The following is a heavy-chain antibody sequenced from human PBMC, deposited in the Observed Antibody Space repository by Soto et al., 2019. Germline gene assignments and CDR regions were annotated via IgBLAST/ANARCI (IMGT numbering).Heavy chain of an antibody. CDR3: ARWGTTGGFDL. CDR1: GFRFKSFV. J-gene: IGHJ4*02. V-gene: IGHV3-30*19. Sequence: QVQLVESGGGVVQPGTSLRISCAASGFRFKSFVMHWVRQAPGKGLEWVAFTSYDGNNKDYGDSVKGRFTVSRDNSQNTLHLQMGFLRPDDTALYYCARWGTTGGFDLWGQGTLVSVSS. CDR2: TSYDGNNK. D-gene: IGHD3-16*01.